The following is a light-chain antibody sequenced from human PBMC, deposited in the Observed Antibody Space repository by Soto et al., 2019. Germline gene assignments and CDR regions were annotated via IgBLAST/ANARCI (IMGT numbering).Light chain of an antibody. V-gene: IGKV1-39*01. CDR3: QQSYITPWT. CDR2: AAS. Sequence: DIRMTQSPSSLSASVEDRVTITCRASASISNYLNWYQQTPGKAPNLLIYAASSLQSGVPSRFSGSGSGTDFTLTISSLQPEDFATYYCQQSYITPWTFGQGTMVDIK. CDR1: ASISNY. J-gene: IGKJ1*01.